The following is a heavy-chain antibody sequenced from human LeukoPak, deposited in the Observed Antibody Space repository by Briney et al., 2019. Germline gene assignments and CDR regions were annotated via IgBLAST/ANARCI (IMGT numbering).Heavy chain of an antibody. CDR1: GFTFRDYW. Sequence: GGSLRLSCAASGFTFRDYWMHWVRQAPGKGLVWVSRISNEWCRVTYADSLKGRFTISRDNAKNTLYLQMNSLRAEDTAVYYCARGDERGYYYDSSGYGAFDIWGQGTMVTVSS. J-gene: IGHJ3*02. CDR2: ISNEWCRV. CDR3: ARGDERGYYYDSSGYGAFDI. V-gene: IGHV3-74*01. D-gene: IGHD3-22*01.